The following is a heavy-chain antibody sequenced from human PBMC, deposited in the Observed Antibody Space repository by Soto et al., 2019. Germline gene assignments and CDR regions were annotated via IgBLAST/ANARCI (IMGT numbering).Heavy chain of an antibody. Sequence: PGGSLRLSCAASRYTFKSHGLSWVRQAPGKGLEWVSTIGSSGVNTNYADSVKGRFTISRDNSKNTLHLQMHDLRADDTALYYCVSWVSAHFDYWGQGTVVTVSS. CDR2: IGSSGVNT. D-gene: IGHD3-16*01. V-gene: IGHV3-23*01. J-gene: IGHJ4*02. CDR3: VSWVSAHFDY. CDR1: RYTFKSHG.